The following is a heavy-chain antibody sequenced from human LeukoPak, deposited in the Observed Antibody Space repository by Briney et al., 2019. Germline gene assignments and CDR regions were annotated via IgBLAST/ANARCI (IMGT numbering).Heavy chain of an antibody. CDR2: IYYSGST. CDR3: ARDHQRHYDSSGYSNWFDP. J-gene: IGHJ5*02. D-gene: IGHD3-22*01. CDR1: GGSISSGGYY. V-gene: IGHV4-31*03. Sequence: PSETLSLTCTVSGGSISSGGYYWSCIRQHPGKGLEWIGYIYYSGSTYYNPSLKSRVTISVDTSKNQFSLKLSSVTAADTAVYYCARDHQRHYDSSGYSNWFDPWGQGTLVTVSS.